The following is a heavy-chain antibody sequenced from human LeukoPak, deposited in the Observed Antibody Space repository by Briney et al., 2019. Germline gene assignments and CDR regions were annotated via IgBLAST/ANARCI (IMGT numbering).Heavy chain of an antibody. CDR1: GGSVTSGSHY. CDR3: ARGVGSSSWYDY. V-gene: IGHV4-61*01. J-gene: IGHJ4*02. D-gene: IGHD6-13*01. CDR2: IYYSGNA. Sequence: KTSETLSLTCTVSGGSVTSGSHYWSWVRQPPGRGLEWIGNIYYSGNANYNPSLKSRVTISVDTSKNQFSLKLSSVTAADTAVYYCARGVGSSSWYDYWGQGTLVTVSS.